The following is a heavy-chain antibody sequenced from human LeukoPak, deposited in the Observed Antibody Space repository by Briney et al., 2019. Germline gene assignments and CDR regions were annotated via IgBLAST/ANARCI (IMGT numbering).Heavy chain of an antibody. V-gene: IGHV5-51*01. CDR3: ARHLLSTYPNKWDAFDL. CDR2: IYPADSDT. Sequence: GESLKISCKGSGYRFTNQWIGWVRQMPGKGLEWMGIIYPADSDTRYGPSFQGQVTISVDKSITTAYLQWSSLKASDTAIYYCARHLLSTYPNKWDAFDLWGQGTMVTVSS. CDR1: GYRFTNQW. D-gene: IGHD5/OR15-5a*01. J-gene: IGHJ3*01.